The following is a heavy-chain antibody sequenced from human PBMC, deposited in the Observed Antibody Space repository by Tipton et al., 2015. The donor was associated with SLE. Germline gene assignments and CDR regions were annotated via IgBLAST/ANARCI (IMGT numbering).Heavy chain of an antibody. Sequence: SLRLSCAASGFTFSGYSIHWVRQVPCKSPEWGALIGPNGDTYYPDSVKGRFTISRNNAKNSLYLQMNTLRAEDTAIYYCARDRFFDFWSGFYTEGSFDYWGQGTLVTVSS. D-gene: IGHD3-3*01. V-gene: IGHV3-13*01. CDR2: IGPNGDT. J-gene: IGHJ4*02. CDR3: ARDRFFDFWSGFYTEGSFDY. CDR1: GFTFSGYS.